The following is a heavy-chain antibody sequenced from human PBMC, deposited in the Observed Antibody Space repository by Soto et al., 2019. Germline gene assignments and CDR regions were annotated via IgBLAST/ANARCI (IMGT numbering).Heavy chain of an antibody. Sequence: SQTLSLTCAVYGGSFSGYYWSWIRQPPGKGLEWIGEINHSGRTNYNPSLKSRVTISVDTSKNQFSLKVSSVSAADTAVYYCARGGVRYIAGRRASDIWGQGTMVTVSS. CDR3: ARGGVRYIAGRRASDI. CDR2: INHSGRT. CDR1: GGSFSGYY. D-gene: IGHD6-6*01. J-gene: IGHJ3*02. V-gene: IGHV4-34*01.